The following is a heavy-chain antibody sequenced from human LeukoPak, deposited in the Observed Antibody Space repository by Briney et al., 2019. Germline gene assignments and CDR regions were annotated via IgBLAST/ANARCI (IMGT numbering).Heavy chain of an antibody. V-gene: IGHV4-34*01. CDR1: GGSFSGYY. D-gene: IGHD3-22*01. J-gene: IGHJ5*02. CDR2: INHSGST. CDR3: ASARITMIPRRSNWFDP. Sequence: SETLSLTCAVYGGSFSGYYWSWIRQPPGKGLEWIGEINHSGSTNYNPSLKSRVTKSEDTSKNQFSLKLSSVTAADTAVYYCASARITMIPRRSNWFDPWGQGTLVTVSS.